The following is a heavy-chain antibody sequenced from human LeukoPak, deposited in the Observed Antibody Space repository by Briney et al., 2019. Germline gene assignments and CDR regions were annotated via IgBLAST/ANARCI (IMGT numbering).Heavy chain of an antibody. J-gene: IGHJ4*02. CDR1: GFTFGEYG. CDR3: ARVYSGVYFDY. Sequence: GGSLRLSCVGSGFTFGEYGMHWVRQVPGKGLEWVSHITWDGGSTYYAGSVKGRFTISRDNSKNSLYLQMNSLRAEDTAVYYCARVYSGVYFDYWGQGTLVTVSS. D-gene: IGHD1-26*01. V-gene: IGHV3-43D*03. CDR2: ITWDGGST.